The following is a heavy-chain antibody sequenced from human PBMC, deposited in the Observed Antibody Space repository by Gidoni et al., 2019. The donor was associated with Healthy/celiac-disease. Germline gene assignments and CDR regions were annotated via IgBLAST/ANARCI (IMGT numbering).Heavy chain of an antibody. Sequence: EVQLLESGGGLVQPGGSLRLSCAASGFTFSSSAMSWVRQAPGKGLEWVSAISGSGGSTYYADSVKGRFTISRDNSKNTLYLQMNSLRAEDTAVYYCAKGDIDGGGYYGSGNWYFDLWGRGTLVTVSS. V-gene: IGHV3-23*01. CDR1: GFTFSSSA. J-gene: IGHJ2*01. D-gene: IGHD3-3*01. CDR2: ISGSGGST. CDR3: AKGDIDGGGYYGSGNWYFDL.